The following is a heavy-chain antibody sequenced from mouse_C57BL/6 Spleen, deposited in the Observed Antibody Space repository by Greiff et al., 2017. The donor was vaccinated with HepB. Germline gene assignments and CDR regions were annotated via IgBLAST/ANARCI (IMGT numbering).Heavy chain of an antibody. D-gene: IGHD1-1*01. Sequence: QVQLQQSGPGLVQPSQSLSITCTVSGFSLTSYGVHWVRQSPGKGLEWLGVIWSGGSTDYNAAFISRLSISKDNSKSQVFFKMNSLQADDTARYYCATDGSSPAGYFDVWGTGTTVTVSS. CDR3: ATDGSSPAGYFDV. CDR1: GFSLTSYG. CDR2: IWSGGST. J-gene: IGHJ1*03. V-gene: IGHV2-2*01.